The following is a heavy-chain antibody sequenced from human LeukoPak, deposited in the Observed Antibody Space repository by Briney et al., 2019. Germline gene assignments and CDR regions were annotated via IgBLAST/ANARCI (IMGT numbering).Heavy chain of an antibody. J-gene: IGHJ4*02. V-gene: IGHV1-2*06. CDR1: GYTFTSYY. Sequence: ASVKVSCKASGYTFTSYYMHWVRQAPGQGLEWMGRINPNSGGTNYAQKFQGRVTMTRDTSISTAYMELSRLTSDDTAVYYCARAKGSRSYYVIDYWGQGTLVTVSS. CDR3: ARAKGSRSYYVIDY. D-gene: IGHD1-26*01. CDR2: INPNSGGT.